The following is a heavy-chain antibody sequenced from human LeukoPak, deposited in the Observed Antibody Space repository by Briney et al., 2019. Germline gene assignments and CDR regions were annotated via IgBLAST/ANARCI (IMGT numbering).Heavy chain of an antibody. CDR2: IHTSGST. V-gene: IGHV4-4*07. J-gene: IGHJ4*02. D-gene: IGHD3-22*01. CDR3: ARGSYYYYYDSSGYEGTGFDY. Sequence: SETLSLTCTVSGVSISSYYWSWIRQPAGKGLEWIGRIHTSGSTNYNPSLKSRVTMSVDTSKNQLSLKVNSVTAADTAVYYCARGSYYYYYDSSGYEGTGFDYWGQGTLVTVSS. CDR1: GVSISSYY.